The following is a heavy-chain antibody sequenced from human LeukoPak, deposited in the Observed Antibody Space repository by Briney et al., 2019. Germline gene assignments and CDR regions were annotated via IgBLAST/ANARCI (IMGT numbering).Heavy chain of an antibody. V-gene: IGHV1-2*02. Sequence: ASVKVSCKASLYTFTGYYIRWARQAPGQGLEWMGWINPNSGGTNYAQKLQGGVTMTTDTSISTAYMEMSRLRSDDTGVYACERSSNWVLLAGVNFDYWGQGTLVTVSS. CDR3: ERSSNWVLLAGVNFDY. CDR1: LYTFTGYY. J-gene: IGHJ4*02. D-gene: IGHD1-1*01. CDR2: INPNSGGT.